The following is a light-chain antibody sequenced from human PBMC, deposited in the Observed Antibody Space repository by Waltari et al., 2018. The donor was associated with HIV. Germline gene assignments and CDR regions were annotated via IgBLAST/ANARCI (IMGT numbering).Light chain of an antibody. Sequence: DIQMTQSPSSLSASVGDRVTITCRASQPISTYLNWFQQKPGKAPNLLIYTASSLHSGVPSRFCGSGSGTDFTLTISSLQPEDFATYYCHQSYTTPPTFGGGTKVDIK. J-gene: IGKJ4*01. CDR3: HQSYTTPPT. V-gene: IGKV1-39*01. CDR2: TAS. CDR1: QPISTY.